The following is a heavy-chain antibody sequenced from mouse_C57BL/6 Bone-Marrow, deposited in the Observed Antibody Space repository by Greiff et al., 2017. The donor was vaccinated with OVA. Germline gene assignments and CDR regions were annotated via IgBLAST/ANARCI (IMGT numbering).Heavy chain of an antibody. CDR2: IDPSDSYT. CDR3: ASRASGTRYYFDY. J-gene: IGHJ2*01. Sequence: VQLQQPGAELVMPGASVKLSCKASGYTFTSYWMHWVKQRPGQGLEWIGEIDPSDSYTNYNQKFKGKSTLTVDKSSSTAYMQLSSLTSEDSAVYDCASRASGTRYYFDYWGQGTTLTVSS. V-gene: IGHV1-69*01. CDR1: GYTFTSYW. D-gene: IGHD4-1*01.